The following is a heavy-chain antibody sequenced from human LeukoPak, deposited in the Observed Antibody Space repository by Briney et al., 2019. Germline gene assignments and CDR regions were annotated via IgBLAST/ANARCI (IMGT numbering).Heavy chain of an antibody. CDR3: ARDKTTVTAYYYYGMDV. CDR2: ISAYNGNT. J-gene: IGHJ6*02. D-gene: IGHD4-17*01. V-gene: IGHV1-18*01. CDR1: GYTFTSYG. Sequence: ASVKVSCKASGYTFTSYGISWVRQAPGQGLEWMGWISAYNGNTNYAQKLRGRVTMTTDTSTSTAYMELRSLRSDDTAVYYCARDKTTVTAYYYYGMDVWGQGTTVTVSS.